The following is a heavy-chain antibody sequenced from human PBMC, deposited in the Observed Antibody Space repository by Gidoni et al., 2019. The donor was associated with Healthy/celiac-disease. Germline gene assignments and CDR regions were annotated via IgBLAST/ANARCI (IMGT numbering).Heavy chain of an antibody. CDR2: ISSNGGST. CDR1: GFTFSSYA. D-gene: IGHD3-3*01. Sequence: EVQLVESGGGLVQPGGSLRLSCSASGFTFSSYAMHWVRQAPGKGLEYVSAISSNGGSTYYADSVKGRFTISRDNSKNTLYLQMSSLRAEDTAVYYCVKGLLEWLLPAVYWGQGTLVTVSS. V-gene: IGHV3-64D*06. CDR3: VKGLLEWLLPAVY. J-gene: IGHJ4*02.